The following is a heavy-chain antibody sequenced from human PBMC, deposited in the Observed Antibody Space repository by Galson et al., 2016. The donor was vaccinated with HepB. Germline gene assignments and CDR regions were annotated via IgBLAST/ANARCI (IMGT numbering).Heavy chain of an antibody. D-gene: IGHD2-2*01. V-gene: IGHV3-23*01. Sequence: SLRLSCAASGFTFSSYAMSWVRQAPGKGLEWVSVISGSGISTYYADSVKGRFTISRDNSKNTLDLQMNSLRAEDTAIYYCVKLDCSSTRCYGYYYYGMDVWGQGTTVTVSS. CDR3: VKLDCSSTRCYGYYYYGMDV. J-gene: IGHJ6*02. CDR2: ISGSGIST. CDR1: GFTFSSYA.